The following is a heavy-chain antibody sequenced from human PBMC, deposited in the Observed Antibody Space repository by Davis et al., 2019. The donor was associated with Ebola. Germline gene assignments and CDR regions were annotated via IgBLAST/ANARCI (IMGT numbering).Heavy chain of an antibody. CDR2: INPNSGGT. D-gene: IGHD3-10*01. J-gene: IGHJ6*02. CDR3: ARGGVLWFGEEADYYYYGMDV. V-gene: IGHV1-2*02. CDR1: GYTFTGYY. Sequence: ASVKVSCKASGYTFTGYYMHWVRQAPGQGLEWMGWINPNSGGTNYAQKFQGRVTMTRDTSISTAYMELSRLRSDDTAVYYCARGGVLWFGEEADYYYYGMDVWGQGTTVTVSS.